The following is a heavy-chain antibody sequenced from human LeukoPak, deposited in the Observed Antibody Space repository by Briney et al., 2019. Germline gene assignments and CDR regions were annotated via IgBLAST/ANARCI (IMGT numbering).Heavy chain of an antibody. V-gene: IGHV1-69*13. CDR2: IIPIFSTA. J-gene: IGHJ4*02. D-gene: IGHD3-22*01. CDR1: GGTFSSYA. CDR3: ARGSYYYDSSGYPPFDY. Sequence: SVKVSCKASGGTFSSYAISWVRQAPGQGLEWMGGIIPIFSTANYAQKFQGRVTITADESTSTAYMELSSLRSEDTAVYYCARGSYYYDSSGYPPFDYWGQGTLVTVSS.